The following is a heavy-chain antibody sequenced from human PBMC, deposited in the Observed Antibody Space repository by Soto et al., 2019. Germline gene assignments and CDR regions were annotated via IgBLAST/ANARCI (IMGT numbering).Heavy chain of an antibody. D-gene: IGHD2-8*01. J-gene: IGHJ3*02. V-gene: IGHV1-2*04. Sequence: QVQLVQSGAEVKKPGASVKVSCKASGYTFTGYYMHWVRQAPGQGLEWMGWINPNSGGTNYAQKFQGWVTMTRDTSISTAYMELSRLRSDDTAVYYCAREYCTNGVCQPGAFDIWGQGTMVTVSS. CDR2: INPNSGGT. CDR3: AREYCTNGVCQPGAFDI. CDR1: GYTFTGYY.